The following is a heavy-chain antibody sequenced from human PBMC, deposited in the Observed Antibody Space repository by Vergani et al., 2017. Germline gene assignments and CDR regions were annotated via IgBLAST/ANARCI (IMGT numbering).Heavy chain of an antibody. J-gene: IGHJ6*03. CDR3: ARDGRGSVYYDILTGYDDLSMDV. D-gene: IGHD3-9*01. V-gene: IGHV3-33*01. Sequence: QVQLVESGGGVVQPGGSLRLSCAASGFTFSSYGMHWVRQAPGKGLEWVAVIWYDGSNKYYADSVKGRFTISRDNSKNTLYLQMNSLRAEDTAVYYCARDGRGSVYYDILTGYDDLSMDVWGKGTTVTVSS. CDR1: GFTFSSYG. CDR2: IWYDGSNK.